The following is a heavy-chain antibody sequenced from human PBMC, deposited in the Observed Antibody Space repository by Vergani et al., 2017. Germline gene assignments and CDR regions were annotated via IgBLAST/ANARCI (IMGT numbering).Heavy chain of an antibody. CDR1: GFTFTAHG. Sequence: EVQLLESGGGSAQPGESLRLSCVASGFTFTAHGLNWVRQAPGKGLEWVSGISGQNFRTHYADSVKGRFTISRDDSKNTVYLQINSLRAEDTAVYYCARELFHSGAGSPQRRGPWDYWGQGVLVTVSS. D-gene: IGHD3-10*01. CDR3: ARELFHSGAGSPQRRGPWDY. CDR2: ISGQNFRT. J-gene: IGHJ4*02. V-gene: IGHV3-23*01.